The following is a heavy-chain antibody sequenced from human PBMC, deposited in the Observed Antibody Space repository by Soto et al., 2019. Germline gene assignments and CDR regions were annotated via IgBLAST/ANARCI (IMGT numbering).Heavy chain of an antibody. D-gene: IGHD5-12*01. J-gene: IGHJ6*02. CDR3: AREGVAPYYYYGMDV. CDR2: ISTYNGDT. V-gene: IGHV1-18*01. CDR1: GYTFTRSG. Sequence: ASVKVSCKASGYTFTRSGISWVRQAPGQGLERMGWISTYNGDTNYAQTFQGRVTMTTDTSTSTVHMEVRSLRSDDTAVYYCAREGVAPYYYYGMDVWVQRTLVTVSS.